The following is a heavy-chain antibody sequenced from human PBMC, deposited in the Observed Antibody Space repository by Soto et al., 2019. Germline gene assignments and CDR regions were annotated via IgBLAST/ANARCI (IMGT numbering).Heavy chain of an antibody. CDR2: IYYSGST. V-gene: IGHV4-59*01. J-gene: IGHJ4*02. CDR3: ARAVCSSTSCYKLELPLDY. D-gene: IGHD2-2*01. CDR1: GGSISSYY. Sequence: PSETLSLTCTVSGGSISSYYWSWIPQPPGKGLEWIGYIYYSGSTNYNPSLKSRVTISVDTSKNQFSLKLSSVTAADTAVYYCARAVCSSTSCYKLELPLDYWGQGTLVTVSS.